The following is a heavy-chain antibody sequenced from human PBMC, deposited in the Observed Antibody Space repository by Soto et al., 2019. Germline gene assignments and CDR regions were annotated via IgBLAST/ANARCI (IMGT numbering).Heavy chain of an antibody. V-gene: IGHV1-46*02. Sequence: QVQLVQSGAEVRKPGASVKVSCKASGYTFNNYFMHWVRQAPAQGLEWMGVITPSSGSTTYAQRFQGRLTMTRETATSTVYMELSSLRSEATAVYFCARDLVPIWNYVGLAPGAQHWFDPWGQGTLVTVSS. CDR2: ITPSSGST. CDR3: ARDLVPIWNYVGLAPGAQHWFDP. J-gene: IGHJ5*02. CDR1: GYTFNNYF. D-gene: IGHD1-7*01.